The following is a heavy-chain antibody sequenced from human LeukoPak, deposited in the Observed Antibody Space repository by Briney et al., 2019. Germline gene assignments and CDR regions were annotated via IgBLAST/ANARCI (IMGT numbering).Heavy chain of an antibody. CDR2: IYYSGST. D-gene: IGHD7-27*01. CDR3: ARLLSGDPPGADY. CDR1: GGSISSSSYY. V-gene: IGHV4-39*01. Sequence: PSETLSLTCTVSGGSISSSSYYWGWIRQPPGKGLEWIGSIYYSGSTYYNPSLKSRVTISVDTSKNQFSLKLSSVTAADTAVYYCARLLSGDPPGADYWGQGTLVTVSS. J-gene: IGHJ4*02.